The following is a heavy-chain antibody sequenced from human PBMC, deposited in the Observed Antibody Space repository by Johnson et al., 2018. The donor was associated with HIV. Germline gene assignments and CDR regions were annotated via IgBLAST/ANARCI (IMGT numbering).Heavy chain of an antibody. Sequence: QVQLVESGGGVVQPGRSLRLSCAASGFTFSSYGMHWVRQAPGKGLEWVAVISYDGSNKYYADSVKGRFTISRDNSKNTLYLQMNSLRAEDTAVYYCARAMTTVSTLAFDIWGQGTMVTVSS. D-gene: IGHD4-17*01. CDR1: GFTFSSYG. CDR2: ISYDGSNK. CDR3: ARAMTTVSTLAFDI. J-gene: IGHJ3*02. V-gene: IGHV3-30*19.